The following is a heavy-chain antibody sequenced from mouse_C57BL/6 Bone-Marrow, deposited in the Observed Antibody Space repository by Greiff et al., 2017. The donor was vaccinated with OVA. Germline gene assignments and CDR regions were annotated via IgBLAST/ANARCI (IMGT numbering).Heavy chain of an antibody. CDR2: IYPRSGNT. CDR3: AREGVITTVVKDAMDY. Sequence: VHLVESGAELARPGASVKLSCKASGYTFTSYGISWVKQRTGQGLEWIGEIYPRSGNTYYNEKFKGKATLTADKSSSTAYMELRSLTSEDSAVYFCAREGVITTVVKDAMDYWGQGTSVTVSS. J-gene: IGHJ4*01. CDR1: GYTFTSYG. V-gene: IGHV1-81*01. D-gene: IGHD1-1*01.